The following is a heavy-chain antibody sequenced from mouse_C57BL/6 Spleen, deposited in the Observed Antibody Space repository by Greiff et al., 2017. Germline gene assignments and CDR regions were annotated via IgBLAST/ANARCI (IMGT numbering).Heavy chain of an antibody. CDR2: IDPETGGT. Sequence: QVQLKESGAELVRPGASVTLSCKASGYTFTDYEMHWVKQTPVHGLEWIGAIDPETGGTAYNQKFKGKAILTADKSSSTAYMELRSLTSEDSAVYYCTRRGHYSNSYFDYWGQGTTLTVSS. J-gene: IGHJ2*01. D-gene: IGHD2-5*01. CDR1: GYTFTDYE. CDR3: TRRGHYSNSYFDY. V-gene: IGHV1-15*01.